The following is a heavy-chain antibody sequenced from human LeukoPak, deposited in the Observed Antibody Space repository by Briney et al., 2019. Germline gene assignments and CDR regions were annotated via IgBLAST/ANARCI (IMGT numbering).Heavy chain of an antibody. Sequence: SETLSLTCTVSGGSIRSSSYYWGWIRQPPGKGLEWIGSIYYSGSTYYNPSLKSRATISVDTSKKQFSLKLTSVTAADTAVYYCARHRTIYYDNSGYWVWGQGTLVTVSS. CDR1: GGSIRSSSYY. V-gene: IGHV4-39*01. CDR2: IYYSGST. CDR3: ARHRTIYYDNSGYWV. J-gene: IGHJ4*02. D-gene: IGHD3-22*01.